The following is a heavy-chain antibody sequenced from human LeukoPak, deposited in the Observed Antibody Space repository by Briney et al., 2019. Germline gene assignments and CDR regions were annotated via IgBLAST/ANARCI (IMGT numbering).Heavy chain of an antibody. D-gene: IGHD6-19*01. CDR1: GFTFSSYS. Sequence: GGSLRLSCTASGFTFSSYSMNWVRQAPGKGLEWVSSISSSGTYIYDADSVKGRFIISRDNAKNSVYLQMNSLRAEDTAVYYCAKQPQQWLVSHLDYWGQGTLVTVSS. CDR3: AKQPQQWLVSHLDY. CDR2: ISSSGTYI. V-gene: IGHV3-21*01. J-gene: IGHJ4*02.